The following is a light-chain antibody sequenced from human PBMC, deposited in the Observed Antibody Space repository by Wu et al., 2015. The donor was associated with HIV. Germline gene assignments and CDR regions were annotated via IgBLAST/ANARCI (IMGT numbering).Light chain of an antibody. J-gene: IGKJ2*01. CDR2: DAS. Sequence: EIVLTQSPGTLSLSPGERATLSCRASQSVSSYLAWYQQKPGQAPRLLIYDASNRATGIPARFSGSGSGTDFTLTISSLEPEDFAVYYCQQYGSSPPYTFGQGTKLEIK. V-gene: IGKV3-20*01. CDR3: QQYGSSPPYT. CDR1: QSVSSY.